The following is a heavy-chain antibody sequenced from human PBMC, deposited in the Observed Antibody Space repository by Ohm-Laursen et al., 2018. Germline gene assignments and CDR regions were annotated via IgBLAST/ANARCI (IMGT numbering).Heavy chain of an antibody. D-gene: IGHD6-19*01. V-gene: IGHV1-24*01. J-gene: IGHJ4*02. Sequence: GASVKVSCKASGYTLTELSMHWVRQAPGQGLEWMGGFDPEDGETIYAQKFQGRVTMTGDTSTDTAYMELSSLRSEDTAIYYCARAPYSTGWYTEDYWGQGTLVTVSS. CDR2: FDPEDGET. CDR1: GYTLTELS. CDR3: ARAPYSTGWYTEDY.